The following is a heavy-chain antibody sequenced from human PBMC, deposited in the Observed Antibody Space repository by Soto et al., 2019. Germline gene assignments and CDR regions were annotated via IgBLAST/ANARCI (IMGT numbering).Heavy chain of an antibody. CDR1: GFTFSSYG. CDR2: ISAGGRSI. V-gene: IGHV3-21*01. Sequence: GGSLRLSCAASGFTFSSYGMHWVRQAPGKGLEWVASISAGGRSIYYADSLKGRSTVSRDNAKSSLYLQMNSLRAEDTAVYYCARSTPGNPFDIWGQGTMVTVSS. CDR3: ARSTPGNPFDI. D-gene: IGHD3-10*01. J-gene: IGHJ3*02.